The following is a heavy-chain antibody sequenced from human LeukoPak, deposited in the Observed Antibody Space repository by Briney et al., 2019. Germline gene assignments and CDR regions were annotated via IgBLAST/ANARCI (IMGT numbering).Heavy chain of an antibody. CDR3: ARVGMVRAPYYFDY. CDR1: GGTFSSYA. Sequence: GASVKVSCKAPGGTFSSYAISWVRQAPGQGLEWMGGIIPIFGTANYAQKFQGRVTITADKSTSIAYMELSSLRSEDTAVYYCARVGMVRAPYYFDYWGQGTLVTVSS. CDR2: IIPIFGTA. J-gene: IGHJ4*02. V-gene: IGHV1-69*06. D-gene: IGHD3-10*01.